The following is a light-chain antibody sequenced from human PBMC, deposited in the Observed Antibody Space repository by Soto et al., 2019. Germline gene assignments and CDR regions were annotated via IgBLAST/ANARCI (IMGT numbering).Light chain of an antibody. Sequence: IVLMQSPGTLSLSPGERATLSCRASRSLSSDYLAWYQQKPGQAPRLLFYHASRRATGTPDRFSVSGSGTDFTLTISRLEPGDFAVYYCQQYGNSPQTFGQGTKVDIK. V-gene: IGKV3-20*01. CDR3: QQYGNSPQT. CDR1: RSLSSDY. CDR2: HAS. J-gene: IGKJ1*01.